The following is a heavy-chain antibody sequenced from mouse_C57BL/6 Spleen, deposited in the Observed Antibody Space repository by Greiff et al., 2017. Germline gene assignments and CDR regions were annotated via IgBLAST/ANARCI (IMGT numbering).Heavy chain of an antibody. V-gene: IGHV1-81*01. CDR1: GYTFTSYG. J-gene: IGHJ2*01. D-gene: IGHD1-1*01. Sequence: VKLMESGAELARPGASVKLSCKASGYTFTSYGISWVKQRTGQGLEWIGEIYPRSGNTYYNEKFKGKATLTADKSSSTAYMELRSLTSEDSAVYFCALTTVVAHYFDYWGQGTTLTVSS. CDR3: ALTTVVAHYFDY. CDR2: IYPRSGNT.